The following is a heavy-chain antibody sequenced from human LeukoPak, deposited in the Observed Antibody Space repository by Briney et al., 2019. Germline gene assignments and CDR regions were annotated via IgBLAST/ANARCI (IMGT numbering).Heavy chain of an antibody. V-gene: IGHV5-51*01. CDR3: ATDYYDSGSHFDY. D-gene: IGHD3-22*01. Sequence: GESLKISCKGSGYSFTSFWIGWVRQLPGKGLEYMGIIYPGDSDTRYSPPFQGQVTISVDKSISTAYLQWSSLKASDTAMYYCATDYYDSGSHFDYWGQGTLVTVPS. CDR1: GYSFTSFW. J-gene: IGHJ4*02. CDR2: IYPGDSDT.